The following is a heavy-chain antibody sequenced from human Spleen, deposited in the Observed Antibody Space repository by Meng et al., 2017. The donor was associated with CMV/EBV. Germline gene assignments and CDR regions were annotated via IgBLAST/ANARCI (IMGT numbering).Heavy chain of an antibody. CDR2: MNPNSGNT. CDR1: GYTFTSYD. V-gene: IGHV1-8*01. Sequence: CKASGYTFTSYDITWVRQATGQGLEWMGWMNPNSGNTGYAQKFQGRVTMTRNTSISTAYMELSSLRSEDTAVYYCARGGGDGYNHDYWGQGTLVTVSS. D-gene: IGHD5-24*01. J-gene: IGHJ4*02. CDR3: ARGGGDGYNHDY.